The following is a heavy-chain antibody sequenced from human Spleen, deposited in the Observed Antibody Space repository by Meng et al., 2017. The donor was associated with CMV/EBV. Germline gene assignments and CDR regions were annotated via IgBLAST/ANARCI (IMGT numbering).Heavy chain of an antibody. J-gene: IGHJ4*02. V-gene: IGHV1-8*02. CDR2: MNPNSGNT. Sequence: ASVKVSCKTYGGTFSSYAFSWVRQATGQGLEWMGWMNPNSGNTGYAQKFQGRVTMTRNTSISTAYMELSSLRSEDTAVYYCASTEVGATGDGDYWGQGTLVTVSS. CDR3: ASTEVGATGDGDY. D-gene: IGHD1-26*01. CDR1: GGTFSSYA.